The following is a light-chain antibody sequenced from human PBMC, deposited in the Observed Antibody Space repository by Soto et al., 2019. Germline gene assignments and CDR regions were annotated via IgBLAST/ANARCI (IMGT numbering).Light chain of an antibody. CDR1: SSNIGAGYD. CDR3: QSYDSSLSGFYV. Sequence: QSVLTQPPSVSGAPGQRVTISCTGSSSNIGAGYDVHWYQQLPGKAPKLLNYGNSNRPSGVTDRFSGSKSGTSAPLAITGLQAEDEADYYCQSYDSSLSGFYVFGTGTKVTVL. V-gene: IGLV1-40*01. CDR2: GNS. J-gene: IGLJ1*01.